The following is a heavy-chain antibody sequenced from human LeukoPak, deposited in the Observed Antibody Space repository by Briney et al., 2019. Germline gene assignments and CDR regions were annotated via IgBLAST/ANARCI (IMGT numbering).Heavy chain of an antibody. Sequence: PGGSLRLSCAASGFTFSSYGMSWVRQAPGKGLEWVSAISGSGGSTYYADSVKGRFTISRDNSKNTLYLQMNSLRAEDTAVYYCAKGVDIVATMVPYLDYWGQGTLVTVSS. J-gene: IGHJ4*02. CDR2: ISGSGGST. CDR1: GFTFSSYG. CDR3: AKGVDIVATMVPYLDY. V-gene: IGHV3-23*01. D-gene: IGHD5-12*01.